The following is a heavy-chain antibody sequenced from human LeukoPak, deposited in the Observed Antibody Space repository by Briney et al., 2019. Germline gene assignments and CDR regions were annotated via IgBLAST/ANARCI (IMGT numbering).Heavy chain of an antibody. Sequence: GGSLRLSCAASGFTFSSYGMSWVGQAPGKGVEWVSAISRSGGDTYSAASVKGRFTISRDNSENTLYLQMISLRAEDTAVYYCAKRSDYGGNSNYFDFWGQGTLVTVSS. CDR1: GFTFSSYG. D-gene: IGHD4-23*01. J-gene: IGHJ4*02. CDR2: ISRSGGDT. V-gene: IGHV3-23*01. CDR3: AKRSDYGGNSNYFDF.